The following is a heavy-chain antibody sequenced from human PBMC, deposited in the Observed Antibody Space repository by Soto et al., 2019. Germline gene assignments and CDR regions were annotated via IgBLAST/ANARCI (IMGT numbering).Heavy chain of an antibody. CDR2: IFWDDDK. Sequence: QITLKESDPTLVKPTQTLTLTCTLSGFSLSTGGVGVGWIRQPPGEALEWLALIFWDDDKRYSPSLKSRLTITKDTSKNQVVLTMTNMDPVDTATYYCAHVSLSTVTTNYFDYWGQGTLVTVSS. D-gene: IGHD4-4*01. J-gene: IGHJ4*02. V-gene: IGHV2-5*02. CDR3: AHVSLSTVTTNYFDY. CDR1: GFSLSTGGVG.